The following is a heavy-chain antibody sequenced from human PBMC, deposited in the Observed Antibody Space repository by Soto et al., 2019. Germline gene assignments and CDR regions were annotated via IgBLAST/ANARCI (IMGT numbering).Heavy chain of an antibody. V-gene: IGHV4-59*01. CDR1: GGSISGYY. D-gene: IGHD2-2*01. Sequence: VQLQESGPRLVRPSETLSLSCTVSGGSISGYYWNWIRQPPGRGLEWIGYISNTGNTNYNPSLKSRGSIAVDTSKNQVSLNLRAVPAEDTALYYCARDSAVGSSKRGFEYWGQGTLVTVSS. J-gene: IGHJ4*02. CDR3: ARDSAVGSSKRGFEY. CDR2: ISNTGNT.